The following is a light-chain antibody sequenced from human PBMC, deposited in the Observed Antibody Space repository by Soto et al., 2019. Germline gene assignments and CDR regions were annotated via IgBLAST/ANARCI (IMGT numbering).Light chain of an antibody. CDR1: QSVSSD. CDR3: QQYNNWPLT. V-gene: IGKV3-15*01. J-gene: IGKJ4*01. CDR2: RAF. Sequence: EIVLTQSPDTLSLSPGERATLSCRASQSVSSDLAWYRQKPGQAPRLLIYRAFTRATGIPARFSGSGFGTDFTLTISSLQSEDFAVYYCQQYNNWPLTFGGGTKVDIK.